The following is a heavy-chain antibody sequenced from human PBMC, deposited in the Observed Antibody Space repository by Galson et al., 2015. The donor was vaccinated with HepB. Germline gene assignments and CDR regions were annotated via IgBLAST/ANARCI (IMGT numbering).Heavy chain of an antibody. V-gene: IGHV3-7*01. CDR2: IKQGESDK. CDR3: ARGTAFDS. D-gene: IGHD2-21*02. J-gene: IGHJ4*02. Sequence: SLRLSCAASGFTFSSYWMSWVRQAPGKGLEWVANIKQGESDKYYVDSVKGRFTISRDNAENSLYLQMNSLRAEDTAVYYCARGTAFDSWGQGTLVTVSS. CDR1: GFTFSSYW.